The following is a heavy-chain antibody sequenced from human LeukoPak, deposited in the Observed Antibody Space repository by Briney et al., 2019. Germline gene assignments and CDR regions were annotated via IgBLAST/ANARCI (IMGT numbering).Heavy chain of an antibody. CDR2: IYYSGST. CDR3: AKVGVRVPAWVDY. V-gene: IGHV4-59*08. Sequence: PSETLSLTCTVSGGSISSYYWSWIRQPPGKGLEWIGYIYYSGSTNYNPSLKSRVTISVDTSKNQFSLKLSSVTAADTAVYYCAKVGVRVPAWVDYWGQGTLVTVSS. D-gene: IGHD3-10*01. J-gene: IGHJ4*02. CDR1: GGSISSYY.